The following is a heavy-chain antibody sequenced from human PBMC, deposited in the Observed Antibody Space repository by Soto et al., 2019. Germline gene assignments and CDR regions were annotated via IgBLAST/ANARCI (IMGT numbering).Heavy chain of an antibody. CDR1: GFTFSSYA. D-gene: IGHD5-18*01. CDR3: ARDALLGTAMVLWYFDL. V-gene: IGHV3-30-3*01. Sequence: QVQLVESGGGVVQPGRSLRLSCAASGFTFSSYAMHWVRQAPGKGLEWVAVISYDGSNKYYADSVKGRFTISKDNSKNPLYLQMNSLGAEATAVYYCARDALLGTAMVLWYFDLWGRGTLVTVSS. CDR2: ISYDGSNK. J-gene: IGHJ2*01.